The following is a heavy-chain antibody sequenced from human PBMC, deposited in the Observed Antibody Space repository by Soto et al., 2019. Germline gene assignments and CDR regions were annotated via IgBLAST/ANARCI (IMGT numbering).Heavy chain of an antibody. V-gene: IGHV3-74*01. J-gene: IGHJ3*02. CDR3: AREEGWLTYAFDI. Sequence: GGSLRLSCAASGFTFSSYWMHWVRQAPGKGLVWVSRINSDGSSTSYADSVKGRFTISRDNTKNTLYLQMNSLRAEDTAVYYCAREEGWLTYAFDIWGQGTMVTVSS. CDR2: INSDGSST. CDR1: GFTFSSYW. D-gene: IGHD3-9*01.